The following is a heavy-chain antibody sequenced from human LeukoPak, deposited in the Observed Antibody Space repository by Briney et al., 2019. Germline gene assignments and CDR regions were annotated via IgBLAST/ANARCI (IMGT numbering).Heavy chain of an antibody. V-gene: IGHV3-9*01. CDR1: GFTFDDYA. D-gene: IGHD6-13*01. Sequence: GGSPRLSCAASGFTFDDYAMHWVRQAPGKGLEWVSGISWNSGSIGYADSVKGRFTISRDNAKDSLYLQMNSLRAEDTALYYCAKDMAGYSSSYYGMDVWGQGTTVTVSS. J-gene: IGHJ6*02. CDR3: AKDMAGYSSSYYGMDV. CDR2: ISWNSGSI.